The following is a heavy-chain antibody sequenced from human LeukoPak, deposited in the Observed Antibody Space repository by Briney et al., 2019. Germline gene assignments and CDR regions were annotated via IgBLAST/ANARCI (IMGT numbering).Heavy chain of an antibody. CDR2: IYPNSGGT. V-gene: IGHV1-2*04. J-gene: IGHJ3*02. D-gene: IGHD5-18*01. Sequence: GASVKVSCKASGYTFTGYYMHWVRQAPGQGLEWMGWIYPNSGGTNYAQKFQGWVTMTRDTSISTAYMELSRLRSDDTAVYCCARGHTAMDHDAFDIWGQGTMVTVSS. CDR1: GYTFTGYY. CDR3: ARGHTAMDHDAFDI.